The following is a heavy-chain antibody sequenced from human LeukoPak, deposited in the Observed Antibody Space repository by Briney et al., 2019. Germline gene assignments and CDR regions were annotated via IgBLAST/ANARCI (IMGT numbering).Heavy chain of an antibody. Sequence: KVSCKASGGTFSSYAISWVRQAPGQGLEWMGRIIPIFGIANYAQKFQGRVTITADKSMSTAYMELSSLRSEDTAVYYCARDAHFYGDYTFDYWGQGTLVTVSS. CDR2: IIPIFGIA. CDR1: GGTFSSYA. J-gene: IGHJ4*02. D-gene: IGHD4-17*01. CDR3: ARDAHFYGDYTFDY. V-gene: IGHV1-69*04.